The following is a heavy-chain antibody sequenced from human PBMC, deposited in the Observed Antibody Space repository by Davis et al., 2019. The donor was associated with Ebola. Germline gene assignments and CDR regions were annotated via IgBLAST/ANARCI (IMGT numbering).Heavy chain of an antibody. Sequence: GESLKISCVASGFTSSNYWMTWVRQAPGKGLEWVANIRQDGSAKYSVDSVKGRFTMSRDNANNSLYLQMNSLRAEDTAVYYCARDSGWYRFDYWGQGTLVTVSS. D-gene: IGHD6-19*01. J-gene: IGHJ4*02. V-gene: IGHV3-7*01. CDR3: ARDSGWYRFDY. CDR1: GFTSSNYW. CDR2: IRQDGSAK.